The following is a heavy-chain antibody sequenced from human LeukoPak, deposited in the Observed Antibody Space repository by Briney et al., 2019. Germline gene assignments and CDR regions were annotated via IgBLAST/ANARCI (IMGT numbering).Heavy chain of an antibody. D-gene: IGHD3-10*01. CDR3: ARQGDGYYYMDV. Sequence: PSETLSLTCTVSGGSISSSSYYWGWIRQPRGKGLEWIGSIYYSGSTYYNPSLKSRVTISVDTSKNQFSLKLSSVTAADTAVYYCARQGDGYYYMDVWGKGTTVTVSS. V-gene: IGHV4-39*01. CDR2: IYYSGST. CDR1: GGSISSSSYY. J-gene: IGHJ6*03.